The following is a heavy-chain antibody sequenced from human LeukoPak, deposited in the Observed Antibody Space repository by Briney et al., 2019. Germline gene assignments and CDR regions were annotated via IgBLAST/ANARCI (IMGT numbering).Heavy chain of an antibody. V-gene: IGHV4-39*01. CDR2: IYYTGGT. CDR1: GGSVTSSSYY. Sequence: PSETLSLTCSVSGGSVTSSSYYWAWVRQPPGKGLEWIGSIYYTGGTNYSPSLKSRVTMSVDTSKNQFSLKLSSVTAADTAVYHCARTMVRGLLYFFDYWGQGTLVTVSS. J-gene: IGHJ4*02. D-gene: IGHD3-10*01. CDR3: ARTMVRGLLYFFDY.